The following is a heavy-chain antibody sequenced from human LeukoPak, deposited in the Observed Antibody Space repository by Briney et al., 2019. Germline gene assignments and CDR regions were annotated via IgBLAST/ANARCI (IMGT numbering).Heavy chain of an antibody. J-gene: IGHJ6*03. CDR1: GFTFSSYG. CDR2: ISGSGGST. D-gene: IGHD6-19*01. Sequence: PGGSLRLSCAASGFTFSSYGMSWVRQAPGKGLEWVSAISGSGGSTYYADSVKGRFTISRDNSKNTLYLQMNSLRAEDTAVYYCAKDHHFSSGWNYYYYYYMDVWGKGTTVTVSS. CDR3: AKDHHFSSGWNYYYYYYMDV. V-gene: IGHV3-23*01.